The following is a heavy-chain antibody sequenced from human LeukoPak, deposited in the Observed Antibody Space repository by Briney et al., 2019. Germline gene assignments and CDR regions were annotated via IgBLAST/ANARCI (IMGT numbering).Heavy chain of an antibody. CDR1: GGSISSGSYY. D-gene: IGHD3-16*01. CDR2: IYSTGAT. CDR3: VGGRATRLVIY. Sequence: SETLSLTCTVSGGSISSGSYYWSWIRQPAGKGLEWIGRIYSTGATNYNPSLKSRVTISVDTSKNQFSLKLTSVTAADTAVYYCVGGRATRLVIYWGQGTLVTVST. J-gene: IGHJ4*02. V-gene: IGHV4-61*02.